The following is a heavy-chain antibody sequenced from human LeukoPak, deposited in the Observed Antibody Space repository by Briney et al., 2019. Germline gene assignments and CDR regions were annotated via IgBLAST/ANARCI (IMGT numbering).Heavy chain of an antibody. Sequence: ASVKVSCKASGYTFTGYYMHWVRQAPGQGPEWMGWINPNSGGTNYAQKFQGRVTMTRDTSISTAYMELSRLRSDDTAVYYCARDCSSTSATCAFDIWGQGTMVTVSS. CDR2: INPNSGGT. V-gene: IGHV1-2*02. CDR1: GYTFTGYY. D-gene: IGHD2-2*01. CDR3: ARDCSSTSATCAFDI. J-gene: IGHJ3*02.